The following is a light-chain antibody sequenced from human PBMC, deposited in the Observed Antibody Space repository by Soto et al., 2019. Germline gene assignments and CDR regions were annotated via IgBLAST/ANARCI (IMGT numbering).Light chain of an antibody. V-gene: IGKV3-20*01. Sequence: EIVLTQSPGTLSLSPGERATLSCRASQSVSSSYLAWYQQKPGQAPRLLIFGASSRAIGIPDRFSGSGSGTEFTLSISRLGPEDFAIYYCQKYGGSPPWTFGRGTKVDIK. CDR2: GAS. CDR1: QSVSSSY. CDR3: QKYGGSPPWT. J-gene: IGKJ1*01.